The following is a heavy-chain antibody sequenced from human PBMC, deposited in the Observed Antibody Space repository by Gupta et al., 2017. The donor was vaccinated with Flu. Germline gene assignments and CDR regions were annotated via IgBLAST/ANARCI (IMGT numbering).Heavy chain of an antibody. J-gene: IGHJ4*02. V-gene: IGHV3-48*03. CDR3: ARGNWDN. Sequence: EVHLVESGAGLVQPGGSVTPTRTASGFAFSRYEMSWVRQGPARGLEWVAFISSSAVTYYTDPVRGRFTISRDNANNLLYLQRSSLRAEDTAVYYCARGNWDNWGQGTQVTVAS. CDR2: ISSSAVT. CDR1: GFAFSRYE.